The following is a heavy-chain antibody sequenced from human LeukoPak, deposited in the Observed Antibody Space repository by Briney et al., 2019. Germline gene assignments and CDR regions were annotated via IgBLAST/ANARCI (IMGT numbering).Heavy chain of an antibody. D-gene: IGHD3-3*01. CDR1: GYTFTGYY. CDR3: ARTNYDFWSGYYTGFHY. Sequence: ASVKVSCKASGYTFTGYYMHWVRQAPGQGLEWMGWINPNSGGTNYAQKFQGGVTMTRDTSISTAYMELSRLRSDDTAVYYCARTNYDFWSGYYTGFHYWGQGTLVTVSS. V-gene: IGHV1-2*02. CDR2: INPNSGGT. J-gene: IGHJ4*02.